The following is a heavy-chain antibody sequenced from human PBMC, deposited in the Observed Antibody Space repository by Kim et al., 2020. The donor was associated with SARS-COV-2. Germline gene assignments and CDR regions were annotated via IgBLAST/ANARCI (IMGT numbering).Heavy chain of an antibody. CDR3: ARDIPTRNGVPAKNIGEWDY. J-gene: IGHJ4*02. D-gene: IGHD2-2*01. Sequence: GGSLRLSCAASGFTFSSYSMNWVRQAPGKGLEWVSSISSSSSYIYYADSVKGRFTISRDNAKNSLYLQMNSLRAEDTAVYYCARDIPTRNGVPAKNIGEWDYWGQGTLVTVSS. CDR2: ISSSSSYI. V-gene: IGHV3-21*01. CDR1: GFTFSSYS.